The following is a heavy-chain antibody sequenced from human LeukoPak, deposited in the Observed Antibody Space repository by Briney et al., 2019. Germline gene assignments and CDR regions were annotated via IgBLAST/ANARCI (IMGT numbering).Heavy chain of an antibody. V-gene: IGHV1-24*01. D-gene: IGHD6-19*01. J-gene: IGHJ6*02. CDR3: ATGAGYSSGWDSYYYGMDV. CDR2: FDPEDGET. Sequence: RASVKVSCTVSGYTLTELSMHWVRQAPGKGLEWMGGFDPEDGETIYAQKFQGRVTMTEDTSTDTAYMELSSLRSEDTAVYYCATGAGYSSGWDSYYYGMDVWGQGTTVTVSS. CDR1: GYTLTELS.